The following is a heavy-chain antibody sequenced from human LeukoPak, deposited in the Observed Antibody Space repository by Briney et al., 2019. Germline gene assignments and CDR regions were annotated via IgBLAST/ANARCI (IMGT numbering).Heavy chain of an antibody. CDR1: GGSFSGYY. J-gene: IGHJ6*02. V-gene: IGHV4-34*01. CDR2: INHSGST. CDR3: ARFCMSLHCSSTSCQYYYYGMDV. D-gene: IGHD2-2*01. Sequence: SETLSLTCAVYGGSFSGYYWSWIRQPPGKGLEWIGEINHSGSTNYNPSLKSRVTISVDTSKNQFSLKLSSVTAADTAVYYCARFCMSLHCSSTSCQYYYYGMDVWGQGTTVTVSS.